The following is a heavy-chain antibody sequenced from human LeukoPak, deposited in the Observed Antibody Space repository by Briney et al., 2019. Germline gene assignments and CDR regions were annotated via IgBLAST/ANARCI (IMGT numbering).Heavy chain of an antibody. D-gene: IGHD3-16*01. J-gene: IGHJ6*03. CDR2: IYYSGST. Sequence: SETLSLTCSVSDDSITMYYWTWIRQPPGKGLEWIGYIYYSGSTNYNPSLKSRVTISVDTSKNQFSLKLSSVTAADTAVYYCARDGDYYYYMDVWGKGTTVTVSS. CDR3: ARDGDYYYYMDV. CDR1: DDSITMYY. V-gene: IGHV4-59*01.